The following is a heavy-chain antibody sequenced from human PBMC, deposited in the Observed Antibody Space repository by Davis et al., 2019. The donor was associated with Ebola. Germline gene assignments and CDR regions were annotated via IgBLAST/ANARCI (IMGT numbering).Heavy chain of an antibody. V-gene: IGHV3-74*01. D-gene: IGHD2-15*01. Sequence: PGGSLRLSCAASGFTLRNYWMHWVRQGPGKGLVWVSGMNSDGTATYYADSVKGRFIISRDTAKNILYLQMNSLRAEDTAVYYCTQVDGYWGQGTLASVSS. CDR1: GFTLRNYW. CDR2: MNSDGTAT. CDR3: TQVDGY. J-gene: IGHJ4*02.